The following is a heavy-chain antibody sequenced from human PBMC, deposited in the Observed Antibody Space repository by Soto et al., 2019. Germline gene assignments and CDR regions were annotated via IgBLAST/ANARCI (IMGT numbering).Heavy chain of an antibody. CDR1: GGTFNSYS. V-gene: IGHV1-69*06. CDR3: TRRGRQSANWFDP. J-gene: IGHJ5*02. CDR2: IIPMSGRT. Sequence: QVQLVQSGAEVKTPGSSVKVSCKASGGTFNSYSIDWVRQAPGQGFEWMGGIIPMSGRTNYAHGFQGSVTFSADKSTNTVYMEVTSLTHEDTAVYYCTRRGRQSANWFDPWGQGTLVTVSS.